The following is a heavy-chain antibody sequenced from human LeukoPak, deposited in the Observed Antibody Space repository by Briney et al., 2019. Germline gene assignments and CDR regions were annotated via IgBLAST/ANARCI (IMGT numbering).Heavy chain of an antibody. CDR1: GFTFSSYE. J-gene: IGHJ6*04. CDR2: ISSSGSTI. CDR3: AELGITMIGGV. Sequence: GGSLRLSCAASGFTFSSYEMNWVRQAPGKGLEWVSYISSSGSTIYYAGSVKGRFTISRDDAKNSLYLQMNSLRAEDTAVYYCAELGITMIGGVWGKGTTVTISS. D-gene: IGHD3-10*02. V-gene: IGHV3-48*03.